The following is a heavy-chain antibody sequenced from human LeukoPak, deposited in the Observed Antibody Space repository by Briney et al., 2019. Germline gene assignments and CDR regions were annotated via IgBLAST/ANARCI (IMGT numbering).Heavy chain of an antibody. Sequence: PGGSLRLSCAASGITFSSYGMHWVRQAPGKGLEWVSVIYSGGSTYYADSVKGRFTISRDNSKNTLYLQMNSLRAEDTAVYYCARDGGGVAGYYYYGMDVWGQGTTVTVSS. CDR1: GITFSSYG. J-gene: IGHJ6*02. V-gene: IGHV3-NL1*01. D-gene: IGHD3-16*01. CDR3: ARDGGGVAGYYYYGMDV. CDR2: IYSGGST.